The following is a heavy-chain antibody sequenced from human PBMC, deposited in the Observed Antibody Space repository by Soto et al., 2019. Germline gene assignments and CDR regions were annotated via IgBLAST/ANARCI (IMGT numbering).Heavy chain of an antibody. Sequence: PGGSLRLSCAASGFTFSSYWMSWVRQAPGKGLQWVANIKPDGSDKYYVDSVKGRFTISRDNAKNSLYLQMNSLRAEDTAVYYCARVFDQDDALDIWGRGTMVTVSS. CDR1: GFTFSSYW. V-gene: IGHV3-7*05. J-gene: IGHJ3*02. CDR2: IKPDGSDK. CDR3: ARVFDQDDALDI.